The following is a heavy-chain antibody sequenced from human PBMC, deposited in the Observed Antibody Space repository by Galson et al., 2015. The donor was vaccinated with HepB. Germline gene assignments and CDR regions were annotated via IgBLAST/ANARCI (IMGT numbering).Heavy chain of an antibody. CDR2: TNTNGGRT. V-gene: IGHV3-23*01. CDR3: AKGIVHYYGSGSYLDFDY. J-gene: IGHJ4*02. Sequence: SLRLSCAASGFTFSNYDMSWVRQAPGKGLEWVSNTNTNGGRTYYADSVKGRFTISRDNSKNTLYLQMNSLRAEDTAVYYCAKGIVHYYGSGSYLDFDYWGQGTLVTVSS. D-gene: IGHD3-10*01. CDR1: GFTFSNYD.